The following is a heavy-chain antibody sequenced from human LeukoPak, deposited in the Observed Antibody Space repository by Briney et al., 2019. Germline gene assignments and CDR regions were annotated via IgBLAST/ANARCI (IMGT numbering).Heavy chain of an antibody. J-gene: IGHJ4*02. CDR1: GFTVSSNY. CDR3: ARDYGGSSPFDY. CDR2: ISSSDSTI. D-gene: IGHD4-23*01. V-gene: IGHV3-11*04. Sequence: GGSLRLSCAASGFTVSSNYMSWVRQGPGKGLEWVSYISSSDSTIYYADSVKGRFTISRDNAKNSLYLQMNSLRAEDTAVYYCARDYGGSSPFDYWGQGTLVTVSS.